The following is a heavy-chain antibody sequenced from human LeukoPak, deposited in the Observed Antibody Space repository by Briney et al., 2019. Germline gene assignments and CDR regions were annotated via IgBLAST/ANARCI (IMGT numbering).Heavy chain of an antibody. CDR1: GYTFTSYD. CDR3: ARDLHGGHGPFDY. J-gene: IGHJ4*02. CDR2: MNPNSGNT. V-gene: IGHV1-8*02. D-gene: IGHD4-23*01. Sequence: PGASVKVSCKASGYTFTSYDINWVRQATGQGLEWMGWMNPNSGNTGYAQKFQGRVTMTTDTSTSTAYMELRSLRSDDTAVYYCARDLHGGHGPFDYWGQGTLVTVSS.